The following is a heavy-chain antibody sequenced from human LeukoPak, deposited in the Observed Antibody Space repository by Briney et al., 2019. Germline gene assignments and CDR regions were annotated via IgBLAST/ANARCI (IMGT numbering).Heavy chain of an antibody. CDR3: ARGWFGEPRDS. J-gene: IGHJ5*02. D-gene: IGHD3-10*01. Sequence: GGSLRLSCAASGFTFSSYAMHWVRQAPGKGLEWVAVISYDGSNKYYADSVKGRFTISRDNSKNTLYLQMNSLRAEDTAVYYCARGWFGEPRDSWGQGTRVTVSS. CDR1: GFTFSSYA. CDR2: ISYDGSNK. V-gene: IGHV3-30-3*01.